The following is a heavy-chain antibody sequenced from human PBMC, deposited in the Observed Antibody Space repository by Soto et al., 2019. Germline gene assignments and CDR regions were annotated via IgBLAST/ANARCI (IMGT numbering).Heavy chain of an antibody. V-gene: IGHV1-2*02. CDR1: GYTFTGYY. CDR3: ARDGNTYYYDSSGYYNNWFDP. D-gene: IGHD3-22*01. CDR2: INPNSGGT. J-gene: IGHJ5*02. Sequence: ASLKVSCKASGYTFTGYYMHWVRQAPGQGLEWMGWINPNSGGTNYAQKFQVRVTMTRDTSISTAYMELSRLRSDDTAVYYCARDGNTYYYDSSGYYNNWFDPWGQGTLLTVST.